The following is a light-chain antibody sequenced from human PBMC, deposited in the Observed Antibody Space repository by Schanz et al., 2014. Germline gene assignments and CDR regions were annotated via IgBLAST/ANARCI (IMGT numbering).Light chain of an antibody. J-gene: IGKJ1*01. V-gene: IGKV3-20*01. Sequence: EIVLTQSPGTLSLSPGERATLSCGASQSVSSIDLAWYQQKPGQGPRLLIYGASTRATGLPARFSGSGSGTEFPLIIRRLEPEDFAVYYCQQYGSSPWTFGQGTKVEIK. CDR1: QSVSSID. CDR3: QQYGSSPWT. CDR2: GAS.